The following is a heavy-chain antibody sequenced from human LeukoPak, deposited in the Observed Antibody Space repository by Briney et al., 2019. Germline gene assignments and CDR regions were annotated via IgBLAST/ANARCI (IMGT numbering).Heavy chain of an antibody. J-gene: IGHJ4*02. Sequence: PGGSLRLSCADSGLTFGTSAMHWARQAPGKGLEWVAALSHDGGTKYYADSVKGRFTSSRDNSKNTLYLQMNSLRAEDTAVYYCARDSHTHYFDSWGQGTLVTVSS. D-gene: IGHD2-15*01. V-gene: IGHV3-30-3*01. CDR2: LSHDGGTK. CDR1: GLTFGTSA. CDR3: ARDSHTHYFDS.